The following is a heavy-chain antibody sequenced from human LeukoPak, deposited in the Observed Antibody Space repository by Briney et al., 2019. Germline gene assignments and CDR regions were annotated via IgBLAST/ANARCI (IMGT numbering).Heavy chain of an antibody. J-gene: IGHJ4*02. Sequence: GESLKISCKGSGYSFTNYWIGWVRPMPGKGLEWMGLIYPGDSDTRYSPSFQGQVTISADKSINTAYLQWSSLKASDTAMYYCARRYDSSAYYPYWGQGTLVTVSS. CDR3: ARRYDSSAYYPY. CDR1: GYSFTNYW. V-gene: IGHV5-51*01. D-gene: IGHD3-22*01. CDR2: IYPGDSDT.